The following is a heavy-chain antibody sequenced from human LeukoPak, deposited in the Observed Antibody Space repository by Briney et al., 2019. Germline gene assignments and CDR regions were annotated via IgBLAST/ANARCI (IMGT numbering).Heavy chain of an antibody. CDR3: ARELRVEQQLLVWFDP. V-gene: IGHV4-39*07. CDR2: INHSGST. D-gene: IGHD6-13*01. CDR1: GGSISSSSYY. Sequence: SETLSLTCTVSGGSISSSSYYWGWIRQPPGKGLEWIGEINHSGSTNYNPSLKSRVTISVDTSKNQFSLKLSSVTAADTAVYYCARELRVEQQLLVWFDPWGQGTLVTVSS. J-gene: IGHJ5*02.